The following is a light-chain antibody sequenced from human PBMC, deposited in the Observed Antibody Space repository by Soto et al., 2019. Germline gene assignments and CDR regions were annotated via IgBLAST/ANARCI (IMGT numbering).Light chain of an antibody. V-gene: IGKV1-39*01. CDR1: QSISIY. J-gene: IGKJ5*01. Sequence: DIQMTQSRSSLSASGGDRLTITSRGSQSISIYLNWYQLKPGKAPNLLMYGASYLKSGVPTRFSGSGSGTDFTLTISSLQPEDFAIYYCQQTYTTPEITFGQGTLLEIK. CDR2: GAS. CDR3: QQTYTTPEIT.